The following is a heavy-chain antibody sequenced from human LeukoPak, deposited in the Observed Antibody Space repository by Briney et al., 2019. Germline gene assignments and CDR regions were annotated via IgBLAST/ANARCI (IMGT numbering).Heavy chain of an antibody. CDR1: GYTFTSYY. CDR3: ARVGVYYDSSGYYSD. CDR2: INPSGGST. V-gene: IGHV1-46*01. D-gene: IGHD3-22*01. Sequence: ASAKVSCKASGYTFTSYYMHWVRQAPGQRLEGMGIINPSGGSTSYAQKFQGRVTMTRDTSKSTVYMEMSSLRTEDTAVYYCARVGVYYDSSGYYSDWGQGTLVTVSS. J-gene: IGHJ4*02.